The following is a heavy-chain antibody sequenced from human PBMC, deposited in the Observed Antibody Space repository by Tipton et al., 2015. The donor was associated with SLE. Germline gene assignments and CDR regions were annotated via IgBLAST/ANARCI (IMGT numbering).Heavy chain of an antibody. CDR1: GGSISSYY. Sequence: TLSLTCTVSGGSISSYYWTWIRQPPGKGLEWIGDVHKSGTTNYNPSLKSRVTISVDKSKNLFSLKLNSVTAADTAVYYCARDAYPHLRFLGGLGAFDIWGQGTMVTVSS. V-gene: IGHV4-59*01. D-gene: IGHD3-3*01. CDR2: VHKSGTT. J-gene: IGHJ3*02. CDR3: ARDAYPHLRFLGGLGAFDI.